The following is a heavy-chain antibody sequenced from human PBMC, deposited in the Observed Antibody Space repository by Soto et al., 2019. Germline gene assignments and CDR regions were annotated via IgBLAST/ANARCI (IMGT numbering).Heavy chain of an antibody. J-gene: IGHJ6*03. D-gene: IGHD1-1*01. CDR2: IYSGGLT. Sequence: EVKLVESGGGLVQPGGSLRLSCEASGFIVSDNYMIWVRQAPGKGLEWVSIIYSGGLTYYADSVKGRFTISRHNSENTLYLQMNTLSPEDTAVYSCARVQSSSHGRFYSHYYMDAWGKGTTVAVSS. CDR3: ARVQSSSHGRFYSHYYMDA. CDR1: GFIVSDNY. V-gene: IGHV3-53*04.